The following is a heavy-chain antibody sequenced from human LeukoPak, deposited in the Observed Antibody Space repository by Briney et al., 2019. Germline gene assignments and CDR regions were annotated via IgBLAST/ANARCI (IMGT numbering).Heavy chain of an antibody. CDR1: GFTFSSYA. J-gene: IGHJ4*02. D-gene: IGHD1-1*01. CDR3: AKDVRWNDEYFDY. V-gene: IGHV3-23*01. CDR2: ISGSGGST. Sequence: GGSLRLSCAASGFTFSSYAMSWVRQAPGKGLEWVSAISGSGGSTYYADSVKGRFTISRDNTKNTLYLQMNGLKAEDAAVYYCAKDVRWNDEYFDYWGQGTLVTDSS.